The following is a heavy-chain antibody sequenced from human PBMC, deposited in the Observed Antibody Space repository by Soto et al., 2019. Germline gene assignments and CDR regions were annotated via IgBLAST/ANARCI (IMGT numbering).Heavy chain of an antibody. CDR3: TTGYSSSWYGY. V-gene: IGHV4-4*07. Sequence: SETRSLTCTVSGGSISSYYWSWIRQPAGKGLEWIGRIYTSGSTNYNPSLKSRVTMSVDTSKNQFSLKLSSVTAADTAVYYCTTGYSSSWYGYWGQGTLVTVSS. CDR1: GGSISSYY. CDR2: IYTSGST. J-gene: IGHJ4*02. D-gene: IGHD6-13*01.